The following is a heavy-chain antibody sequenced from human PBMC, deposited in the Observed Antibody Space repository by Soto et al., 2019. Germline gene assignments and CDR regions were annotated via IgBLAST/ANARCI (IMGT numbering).Heavy chain of an antibody. J-gene: IGHJ4*02. CDR3: ATAKLLLPWLFDY. CDR1: GFTVSSNY. CDR2: IYSGGST. V-gene: IGHV3-66*01. D-gene: IGHD2-15*01. Sequence: GGSLRLSCAASGFTVSSNYMSWVRQPPGKGLEWVSVIYSGGSTYYADSVKGRFTISRDDSKNTLFLQMNSLRAEDTAVYYCATAKLLLPWLFDYWGQGTLVTVSS.